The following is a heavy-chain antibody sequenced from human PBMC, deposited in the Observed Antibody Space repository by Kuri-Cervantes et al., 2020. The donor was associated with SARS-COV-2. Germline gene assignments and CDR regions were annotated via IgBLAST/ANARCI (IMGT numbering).Heavy chain of an antibody. CDR1: GGSIGSYY. J-gene: IGHJ4*02. V-gene: IGHV4-34*01. D-gene: IGHD3-22*01. Sequence: SETLSLTCTVSGGSIGSYYWAWIRQPAGKGLEWIGEINHSGSVNYNPSLKSRVTISVDTSKNQFSLKLSSVTAADTAVYYCARVSGYYLFDYWGQGTRVTGSS. CDR3: ARVSGYYLFDY. CDR2: INHSGSV.